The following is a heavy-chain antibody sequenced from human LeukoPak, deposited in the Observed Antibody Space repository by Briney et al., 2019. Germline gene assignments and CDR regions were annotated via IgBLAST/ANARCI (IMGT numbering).Heavy chain of an antibody. J-gene: IGHJ4*02. CDR3: AAGIAAAGLFDY. V-gene: IGHV3-23*01. D-gene: IGHD6-13*01. Sequence: GGSLRLSCAASGFTFSSYAMNWVRQAPGKGLEWVSTISASGGGTYYADSVKGRFTISRDNAKNSLYLEMNSLRDEDTAVYYCAAGIAAAGLFDYWGQGTLATVSS. CDR2: ISASGGGT. CDR1: GFTFSSYA.